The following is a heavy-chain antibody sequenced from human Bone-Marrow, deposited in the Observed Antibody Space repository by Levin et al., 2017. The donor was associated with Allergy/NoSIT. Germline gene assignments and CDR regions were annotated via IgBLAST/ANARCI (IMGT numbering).Heavy chain of an antibody. D-gene: IGHD1-14*01. Sequence: KSSETLSLTCAVSGSSISSDYYWGWIRQPPGKGLEWIGNINESGKTKYNPSLKSRVTISVDTSKNQFSLQLNSVTAADTAVYYCAREGTPQSWDWWGRGILVTVSS. CDR1: GSSISSDYY. J-gene: IGHJ4*02. CDR2: INESGKT. CDR3: AREGTPQSWDW. V-gene: IGHV4-38-2*02.